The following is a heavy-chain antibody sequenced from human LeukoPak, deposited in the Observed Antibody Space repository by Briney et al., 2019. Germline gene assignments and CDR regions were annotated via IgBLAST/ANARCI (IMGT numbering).Heavy chain of an antibody. D-gene: IGHD3-3*01. CDR3: AKGFKYYDFWSFYPAPYYYYYMDV. V-gene: IGHV3-23*01. J-gene: IGHJ6*03. Sequence: PGGSLRLSCAASGFIFRSYAMSWVRQAPGKGLEWVSSVRGSGTNAIYADSVKGRFTISRDNSENSLYLQMNSLGAEDTAVYYCAKGFKYYDFWSFYPAPYYYYYMDVWGKGTTVTVSS. CDR1: GFIFRSYA. CDR2: VRGSGTNA.